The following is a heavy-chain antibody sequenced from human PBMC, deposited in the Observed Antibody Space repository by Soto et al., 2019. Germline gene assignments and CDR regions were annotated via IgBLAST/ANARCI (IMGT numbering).Heavy chain of an antibody. CDR1: GFTFSSYA. CDR2: ISGSGGST. V-gene: IGHV3-23*01. D-gene: IGHD3-3*01. J-gene: IGHJ4*02. Sequence: GGSLRLSCAASGFTFSSYAMSWVRQAPGKGLEWVSAISGSGGSTYYADSVKGPFTISRDNSKNTLYLQMNSLRAEDTAVYYCAKSFSLTYYDFWSGYSSFDYWGQGTLVTVSS. CDR3: AKSFSLTYYDFWSGYSSFDY.